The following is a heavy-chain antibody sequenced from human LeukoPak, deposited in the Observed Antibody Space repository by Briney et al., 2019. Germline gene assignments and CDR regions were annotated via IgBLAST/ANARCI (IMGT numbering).Heavy chain of an antibody. CDR1: GGSISSYY. V-gene: IGHV4-59*01. Sequence: SETLSLTCTVSGGSISSYYWSWIRQPPGEGLEWIGYIYYSGSTNYNPSLKSRVTISVDTSKNQFSLKLSSVTAADTAVYYCARFPTGTVDYWGQGTLVTVSS. D-gene: IGHD1-7*01. CDR2: IYYSGST. CDR3: ARFPTGTVDY. J-gene: IGHJ4*02.